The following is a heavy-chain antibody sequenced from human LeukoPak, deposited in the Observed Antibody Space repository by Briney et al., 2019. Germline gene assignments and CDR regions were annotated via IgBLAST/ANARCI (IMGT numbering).Heavy chain of an antibody. Sequence: PSETLSLTCTVFGGSISSHYWSWIRQPPGKGLEWIGYIYYSGSTNYNPSLKSRVTISVDTSKNQFSLKLSSVTAADTAVYYCARGAVTDGYYYYYMDVWGKGTTVTVSS. D-gene: IGHD1-14*01. CDR1: GGSISSHY. CDR2: IYYSGST. V-gene: IGHV4-59*11. J-gene: IGHJ6*03. CDR3: ARGAVTDGYYYYYMDV.